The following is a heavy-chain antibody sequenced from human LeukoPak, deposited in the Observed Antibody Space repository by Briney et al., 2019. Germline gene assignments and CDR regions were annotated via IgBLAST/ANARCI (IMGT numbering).Heavy chain of an antibody. CDR2: ISWNSDSV. J-gene: IGHJ2*01. V-gene: IGHV3-9*01. Sequence: GRSLRLSCAASGFIFDDYAMHWVRQAPGKGLEWVSGISWNSDSVAYADSVEGRFTISRDNAKKSLYLQMNSLRIEDTAFYYCTKSKGFATALHWYFDLWGRGTLVTVSS. D-gene: IGHD4-17*01. CDR1: GFIFDDYA. CDR3: TKSKGFATALHWYFDL.